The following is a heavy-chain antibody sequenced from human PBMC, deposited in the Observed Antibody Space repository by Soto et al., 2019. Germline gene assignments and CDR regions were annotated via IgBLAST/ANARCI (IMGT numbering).Heavy chain of an antibody. CDR2: MNPNSGNT. V-gene: IGHV1-8*01. CDR1: GYTFTSYD. CDR3: ARGVPYYDFWSGYYSTTSFDY. D-gene: IGHD3-3*01. J-gene: IGHJ4*02. Sequence: ASVKVSCKASGYTFTSYDINWVRQATGQGLEWMGWMNPNSGNTGYAQKFQGRVTMTRNTSISTAYMELSSLRSEDTAVYYFARGVPYYDFWSGYYSTTSFDYWGQGTLVTVSS.